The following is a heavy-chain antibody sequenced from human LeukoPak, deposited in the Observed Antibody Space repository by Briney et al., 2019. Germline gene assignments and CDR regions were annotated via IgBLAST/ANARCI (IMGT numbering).Heavy chain of an antibody. CDR2: INPNSGGT. V-gene: IGHV1-2*02. J-gene: IGHJ6*02. CDR3: ARELFYYDSSGYYYGTDSYYYGMDV. Sequence: ASVKVSFKASGYTFTGYYMHWVRQAPGQGREWMGWINPNSGGTNYAQKFQGRVTMTRDTSISTAYMELSRLRSDDTAVYYCARELFYYDSSGYYYGTDSYYYGMDVWGQGTTVTVSS. CDR1: GYTFTGYY. D-gene: IGHD3-22*01.